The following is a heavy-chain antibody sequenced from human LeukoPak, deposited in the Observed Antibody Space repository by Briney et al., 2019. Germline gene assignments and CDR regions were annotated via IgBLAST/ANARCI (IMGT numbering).Heavy chain of an antibody. J-gene: IGHJ6*03. V-gene: IGHV1-69*05. D-gene: IGHD6-13*01. CDR2: IIPIFGTA. CDR1: GGTFSSYA. Sequence: SVKVSCKASGGTFSSYAISWVRQAPGQGLEWMGGIIPIFGTANYAQKFQGRVTITTDESTSTAFMELSSLRSEDTAVYYCATGVVGQLVRLPYYYYYYMDVWGKGTTVTVSS. CDR3: ATGVVGQLVRLPYYYYYYMDV.